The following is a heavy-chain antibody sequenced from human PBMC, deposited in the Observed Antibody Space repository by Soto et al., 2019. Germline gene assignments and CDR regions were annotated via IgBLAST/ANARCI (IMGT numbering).Heavy chain of an antibody. V-gene: IGHV3-23*01. CDR1: GFTFSSYG. Sequence: PGGSLRLSFAASGFTFSSYGMSWVRQAPGKGLEWVSGISGSGGSTYYADSVRGRFTISRDNSKNTLYLQMSSLRAEDAAVYYCAEDMIVIFMDLSSDASQYCGQATLVTVSS. D-gene: IGHD3-22*01. CDR2: ISGSGGST. J-gene: IGHJ4*02. CDR3: AEDMIVIFMDLSSDASQY.